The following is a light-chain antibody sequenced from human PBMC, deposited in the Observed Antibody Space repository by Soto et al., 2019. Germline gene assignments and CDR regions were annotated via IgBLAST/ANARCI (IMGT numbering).Light chain of an antibody. CDR3: SSYRSIRRSWG. CDR1: SSDVGGYRY. CDR2: EVS. Sequence: QSALTQPASVSGSPGQSITISCTGTSSDVGGYRYVSWYQQHPGKAPKLMIYEVSNRPSGVSNRFSGSKSGNTASLTISGLQAGDEGDYYCSSYRSIRRSWGFGGGTKLTVL. V-gene: IGLV2-14*01. J-gene: IGLJ3*02.